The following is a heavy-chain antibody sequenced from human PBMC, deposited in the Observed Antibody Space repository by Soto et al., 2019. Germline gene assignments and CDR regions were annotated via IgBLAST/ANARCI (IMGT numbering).Heavy chain of an antibody. D-gene: IGHD6-13*01. CDR3: ASLSWYEGGPDY. Sequence: QVQLQESGPGLVKPSETLSLTCTVSGGSISSYYWSWIRQPPGKGLEWIGYIYYSGSTNYNPSLKSRVTISVDTSKNQFSLKLSSVTAADTAVYYCASLSWYEGGPDYWGQGTLVTVSS. J-gene: IGHJ4*02. V-gene: IGHV4-59*01. CDR1: GGSISSYY. CDR2: IYYSGST.